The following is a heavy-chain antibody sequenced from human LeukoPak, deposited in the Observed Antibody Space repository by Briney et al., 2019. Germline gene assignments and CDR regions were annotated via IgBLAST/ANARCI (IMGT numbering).Heavy chain of an antibody. CDR1: GGSFSGYY. Sequence: SETLSLTCTVYGGSFSGYYWSWIRQPPGKGLEWIGEINHSGSTNYNPSLKSRVTISVDTSKNQFSLKLSSVTAADTAVYYCARGRMATIDYWGQGTLVTVSS. CDR2: INHSGST. V-gene: IGHV4-34*01. J-gene: IGHJ4*02. CDR3: ARGRMATIDY. D-gene: IGHD5-24*01.